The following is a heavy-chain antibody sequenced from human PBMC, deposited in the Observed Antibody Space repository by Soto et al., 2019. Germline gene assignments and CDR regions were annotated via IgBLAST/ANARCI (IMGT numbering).Heavy chain of an antibody. Sequence: GGSLRLSCAASGFPFSSYVMSWVRQAPGKGLEWVTTITGSSSNLYYTDSVKGRFAISRDNSRNILFLQMNSLTAEDTAVYYCAKGGAVYGLLTHDYWGQGTLVTVSS. D-gene: IGHD3-9*01. CDR3: AKGGAVYGLLTHDY. J-gene: IGHJ4*02. CDR2: ITGSSSNL. CDR1: GFPFSSYV. V-gene: IGHV3-23*01.